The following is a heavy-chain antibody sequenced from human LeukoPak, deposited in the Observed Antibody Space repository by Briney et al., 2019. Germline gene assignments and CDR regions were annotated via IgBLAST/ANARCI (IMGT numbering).Heavy chain of an antibody. CDR2: INHSGST. J-gene: IGHJ4*02. CDR3: ARTTRRRIASAPLYYFDY. V-gene: IGHV4-34*01. CDR1: GGSFSGYY. Sequence: PSETLSLTCAVYGGSFSGYYWSWIRQPPGKGLEWIGEINHSGSTNYNPSLKSRVTISVDTSKNQFSLKLSSVTAADTAVYYCARTTRRRIASAPLYYFDYWGQGTLVTVSS. D-gene: IGHD1-1*01.